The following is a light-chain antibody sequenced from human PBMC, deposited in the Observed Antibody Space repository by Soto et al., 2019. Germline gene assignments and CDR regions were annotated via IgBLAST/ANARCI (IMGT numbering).Light chain of an antibody. J-gene: IGKJ5*01. CDR2: DVS. V-gene: IGKV3D-11*01. Sequence: EIVMTQSPGTLSVSPGERATLSCRAGQGVTTNFAWYQQKSGQSPRLLIYDVSIRATGVPARFSGSGSGTDFTLIISSLEPADFAIYYCQHRHNWPITFGPGTRLEIK. CDR3: QHRHNWPIT. CDR1: QGVTTN.